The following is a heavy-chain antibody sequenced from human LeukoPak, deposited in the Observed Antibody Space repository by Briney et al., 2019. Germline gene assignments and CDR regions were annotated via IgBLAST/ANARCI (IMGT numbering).Heavy chain of an antibody. Sequence: KPSETLSLTCTVSGVAISSYYWSWIRQSPGKGLEWIGYIYYSGSTNYNPSLKSRVTIPVDTSKNQFSLKLSSVTAADTAVYYCARSSGTGTFSYWGQGTLVTVSS. CDR2: IYYSGST. D-gene: IGHD6-25*01. V-gene: IGHV4-59*01. J-gene: IGHJ4*02. CDR3: ARSSGTGTFSY. CDR1: GVAISSYY.